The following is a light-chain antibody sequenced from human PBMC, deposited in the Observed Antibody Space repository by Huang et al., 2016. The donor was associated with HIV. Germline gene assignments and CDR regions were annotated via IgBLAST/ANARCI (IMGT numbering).Light chain of an antibody. Sequence: DIQMTQSPSSLSASVGDRFTITCRASQDISDSLAWYQQKPGKAPKLLLYAASRLESGVPFRFSGSGSGTDYTLTINSLQPEDFSTYYCQQYYSAPTFGQGTKVEIK. CDR1: QDISDS. V-gene: IGKV1-NL1*01. CDR2: AAS. CDR3: QQYYSAPT. J-gene: IGKJ1*01.